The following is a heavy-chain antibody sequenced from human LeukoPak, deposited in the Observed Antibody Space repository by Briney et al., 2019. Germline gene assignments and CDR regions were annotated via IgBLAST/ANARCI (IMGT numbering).Heavy chain of an antibody. CDR3: AREVIRRYYYDSSGSPVLGAYYYYMDV. CDR1: GGSFSGYY. J-gene: IGHJ6*03. D-gene: IGHD3-22*01. V-gene: IGHV4-34*01. CDR2: INHSGST. Sequence: SETLSLTCAAYGGSFSGYYWSWIRQPPGKGLEWIGEINHSGSTNYNPSLKSRVIISVDTSKNQFSLKLSSVTAADTAVYYCAREVIRRYYYDSSGSPVLGAYYYYMDVWGKGTTVTVSS.